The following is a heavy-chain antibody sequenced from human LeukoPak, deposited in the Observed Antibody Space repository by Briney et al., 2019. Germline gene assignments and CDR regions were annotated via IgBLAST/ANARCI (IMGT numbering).Heavy chain of an antibody. Sequence: GGSLRLSCAASGFIFSNYYMSWVRQAPGKGLEWVSAINGTGTSTYYADSVKGRFTISRDNSKSMLYLQMNSLRAEDTAVHYCCDGMDVWGQGATVAVSS. J-gene: IGHJ6*02. V-gene: IGHV3-23*01. CDR3: CDGMDV. CDR2: INGTGTST. CDR1: GFIFSNYY.